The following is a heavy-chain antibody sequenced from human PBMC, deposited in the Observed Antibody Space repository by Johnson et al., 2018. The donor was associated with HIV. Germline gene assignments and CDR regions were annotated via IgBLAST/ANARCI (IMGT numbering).Heavy chain of an antibody. CDR3: TTDWYSSSWYGALDAFDI. Sequence: VQLVESGGGLVQPGGSLRLSCAASGFTFSNAWMSWVRQAPGKGLEWVGRIKSKTDGGTTDYAAPVKGRFTISRDDSKNTLYLQMNSRKTEDTAVYYCTTDWYSSSWYGALDAFDIWGQGTMVTVSS. CDR2: IKSKTDGGTT. CDR1: GFTFSNAW. V-gene: IGHV3-15*01. D-gene: IGHD6-13*01. J-gene: IGHJ3*02.